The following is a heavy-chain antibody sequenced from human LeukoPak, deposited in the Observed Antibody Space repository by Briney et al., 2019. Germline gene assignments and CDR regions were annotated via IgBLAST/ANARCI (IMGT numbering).Heavy chain of an antibody. CDR2: IRSKAYGGTA. Sequence: GGSLRLSCTASGFSFGDDGMSWFRQAPGEGLEWVAFIRSKAYGGTAEYAASVKGRFTVSRDDSKNTAYLQMNSLKSEDSAVFYCCRFDGAFDIWGQGTMVTVSS. CDR1: GFSFGDDG. J-gene: IGHJ3*02. CDR3: CRFDGAFDI. D-gene: IGHD3-9*01. V-gene: IGHV3-49*03.